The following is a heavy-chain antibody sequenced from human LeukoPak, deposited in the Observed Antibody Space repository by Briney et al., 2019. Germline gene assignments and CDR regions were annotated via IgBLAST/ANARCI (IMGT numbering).Heavy chain of an antibody. J-gene: IGHJ3*02. CDR1: GYXFTDYY. CDR3: ARLQMLRIAAARGFAFDI. CDR2: INSNSGGT. V-gene: IGHV1-2*02. D-gene: IGHD6-13*01. Sequence: ASVKVSCKSSGYXFTDYYMHWVRQAPGQGLEWMGWINSNSGGTRYAQKFQDRVTMTRDTSISTAYMELRRLTSDDTATYYCARLQMLRIAAARGFAFDIWGQGTVVTVSS.